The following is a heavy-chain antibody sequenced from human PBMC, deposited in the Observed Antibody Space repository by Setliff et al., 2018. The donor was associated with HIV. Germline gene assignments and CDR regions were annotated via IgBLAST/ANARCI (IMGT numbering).Heavy chain of an antibody. J-gene: IGHJ3*02. Sequence: LSLTCAVYGESLSAYYWTWIRQPPGKGLEWIGEISHGGSANYNPSLKSRVTISEDTSKNQFSLKLKSATAADTAVYYCARGRGPVGGDAIDIWGQGTMVTVSS. V-gene: IGHV4-34*01. CDR3: ARGRGPVGGDAIDI. CDR1: GESLSAYY. CDR2: ISHGGSA. D-gene: IGHD3-16*01.